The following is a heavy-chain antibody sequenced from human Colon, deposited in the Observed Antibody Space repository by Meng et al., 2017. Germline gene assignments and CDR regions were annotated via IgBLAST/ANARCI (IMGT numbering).Heavy chain of an antibody. Sequence: QVQLVQSGAEEKNPGPPVMVSCKAYGYTFTSYGISWVRQAPGQGLEWVAWISAYNGNTIYAQKVQGRVTLTTDTSTSTAYMELRSLISDDTAVYYCGRSGAYDYRIDSWGQGTLVTVSS. J-gene: IGHJ5*01. CDR2: ISAYNGNT. CDR1: GYTFTSYG. V-gene: IGHV1-18*01. D-gene: IGHD5-12*01. CDR3: GRSGAYDYRIDS.